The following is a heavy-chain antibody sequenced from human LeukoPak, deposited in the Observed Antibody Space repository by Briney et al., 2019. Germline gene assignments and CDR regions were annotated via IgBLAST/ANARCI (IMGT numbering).Heavy chain of an antibody. CDR3: AREEGRY. CDR1: GDSISTSNSY. J-gene: IGHJ4*02. Sequence: SETLSLTCTVSGDSISTSNSYWGWIRQPPGKGLEWIGSIYYSGNTYYNASLKSRVTISVDTSKNQFSLKLSSVTAADTAVYYCAREEGRYWGQGTLVTVSS. CDR2: IYYSGNT. V-gene: IGHV4-39*07.